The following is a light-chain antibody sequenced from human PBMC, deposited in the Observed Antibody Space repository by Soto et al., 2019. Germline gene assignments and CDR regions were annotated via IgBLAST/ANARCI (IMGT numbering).Light chain of an antibody. CDR2: DAA. V-gene: IGKV3-11*01. J-gene: IGKJ1*01. CDR1: QSVYSL. Sequence: EIVLTQSPATRSLSPGERATVSCRASQSVYSLLAWFQQKPGQVPRLLIYDAATRATGIPARFSGSGYGTEFTLTISSLEPEDFAVYFCQQRANLWTFGQGTRVQIK. CDR3: QQRANLWT.